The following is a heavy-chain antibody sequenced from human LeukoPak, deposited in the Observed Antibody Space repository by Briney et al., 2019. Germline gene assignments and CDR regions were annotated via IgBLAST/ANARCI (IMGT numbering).Heavy chain of an antibody. Sequence: PSETLSLTCIVSGGSISSYYWSWLRQPPGKGLEWIGYIYNSGSTSYNPSLKSRVTISVDTSKNQFSLKLSAVTAADTAVYYCARGSLSGSYSPFDPWGQGTLVTVSS. CDR3: ARGSLSGSYSPFDP. V-gene: IGHV4-59*01. CDR2: IYNSGST. CDR1: GGSISSYY. J-gene: IGHJ5*02. D-gene: IGHD1-26*01.